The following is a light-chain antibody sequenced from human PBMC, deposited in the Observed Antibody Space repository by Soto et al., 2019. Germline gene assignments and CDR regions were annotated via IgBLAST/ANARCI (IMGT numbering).Light chain of an antibody. CDR3: TSYTISSTLV. CDR1: SGDIGRYDY. V-gene: IGLV2-14*03. J-gene: IGLJ3*02. Sequence: QAVLTQPASVSGSPGQSITISCTGTSGDIGRYDYVSWYQQHPGKAPKLMIFDVTNRPSGVSNRFSASKSGNTASLTISGPQAEDEADDYCTSYTISSTLVFGGGTKVTVL. CDR2: DVT.